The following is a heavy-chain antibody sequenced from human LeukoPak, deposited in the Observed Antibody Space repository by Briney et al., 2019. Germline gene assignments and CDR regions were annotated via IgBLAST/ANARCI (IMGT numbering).Heavy chain of an antibody. V-gene: IGHV3-30*03. Sequence: PGGSLRLSCAASGFTFSSYGMHWVRQAPGKGLEWVAVISYDGSNKYYADSVKGRFTISRDNSKNTLYLQMNSLRAEDTAVYCCASPPSGSYYPFDYWGQGTLVTASS. CDR3: ASPPSGSYYPFDY. CDR1: GFTFSSYG. D-gene: IGHD3-10*01. J-gene: IGHJ4*02. CDR2: ISYDGSNK.